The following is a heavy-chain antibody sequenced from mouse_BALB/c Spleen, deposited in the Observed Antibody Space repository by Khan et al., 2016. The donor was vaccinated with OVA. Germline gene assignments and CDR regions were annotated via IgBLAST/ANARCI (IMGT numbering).Heavy chain of an antibody. CDR2: IWAGGST. Sequence: QVQLKESGPGLVAPSQNLSITCTVYGYSLTRYGVHWVRQPPGKGLEWLGLIWAGGSTNYNWALMSRLSISIDNSKSLVFLIMNRLQTDDTALYYCARSKYLARYWGQGTTLTVSS. D-gene: IGHD3-3*01. CDR3: ARSKYLARY. CDR1: GYSLTRYG. V-gene: IGHV2-9*02. J-gene: IGHJ2*01.